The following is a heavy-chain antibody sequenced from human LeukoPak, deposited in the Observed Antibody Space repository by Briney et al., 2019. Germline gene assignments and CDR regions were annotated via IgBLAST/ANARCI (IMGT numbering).Heavy chain of an antibody. V-gene: IGHV3-43*02. Sequence: PGGSLRLSCAASGFTFDDYAMHWVRQAPGKGLEWVSLISGDGGSTNYADSVKGRFTISRDNSKNSLYLQMNSLRTEDTALYYCAKDVAVAGTGAFDIWGQGTMVTVSS. J-gene: IGHJ3*02. D-gene: IGHD6-19*01. CDR3: AKDVAVAGTGAFDI. CDR1: GFTFDDYA. CDR2: ISGDGGST.